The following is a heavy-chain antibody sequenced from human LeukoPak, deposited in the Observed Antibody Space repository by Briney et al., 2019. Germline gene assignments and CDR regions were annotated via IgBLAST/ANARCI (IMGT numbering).Heavy chain of an antibody. CDR3: ARLAAPYVGPPFFDY. V-gene: IGHV5-51*01. Sequence: GESLKISCRASGYSFSTYWVGWVRQMPGKGLEWMGIMYPGDSDTRYSPSFQGQVTISADKSISTAYLQWSSLKASDTVMYYCARLAAPYVGPPFFDYWGQGTLVTVSS. CDR2: MYPGDSDT. J-gene: IGHJ4*02. D-gene: IGHD2-15*01. CDR1: GYSFSTYW.